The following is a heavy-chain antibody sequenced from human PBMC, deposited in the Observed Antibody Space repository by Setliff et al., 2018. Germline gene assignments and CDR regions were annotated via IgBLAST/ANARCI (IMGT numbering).Heavy chain of an antibody. V-gene: IGHV1-24*01. CDR1: GYTLTELS. Sequence: KVSCKVSGYTLTELSMHWVRQAPGKGLEWMGGFDPEDGETIYAQKFQGRVTMTEDTSTDTAYMELSSLRSEDTAAYCCATVFWSGYYVAEYFQHWGQGTLVTVSS. CDR3: ATVFWSGYYVAEYFQH. CDR2: FDPEDGET. D-gene: IGHD3-3*01. J-gene: IGHJ1*01.